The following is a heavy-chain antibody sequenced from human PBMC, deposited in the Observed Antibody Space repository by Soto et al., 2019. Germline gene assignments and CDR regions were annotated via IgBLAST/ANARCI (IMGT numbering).Heavy chain of an antibody. Sequence: GESLKISCKGSGYSFTSYWISWVRQMPGKGLEWMGRIDPSDSYTNYSPSFQGHVTISADKSISTAYLQWSSLKASDTAMYYCASMYSSSLPPTYGMDVWGQGTTVTVSS. V-gene: IGHV5-10-1*01. CDR2: IDPSDSYT. CDR1: GYSFTSYW. D-gene: IGHD6-6*01. J-gene: IGHJ6*02. CDR3: ASMYSSSLPPTYGMDV.